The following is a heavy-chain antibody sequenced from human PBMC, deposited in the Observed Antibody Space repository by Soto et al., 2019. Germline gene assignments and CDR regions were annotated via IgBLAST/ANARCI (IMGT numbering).Heavy chain of an antibody. J-gene: IGHJ4*02. CDR1: GYTFTSYD. CDR2: INPSGGST. D-gene: IGHD3-10*01. Sequence: SSVKVSCKASGYTFTSYDINWVRQAPGQGLEWMGIINPSGGSTSYAQKFQGRVTMTRDTSTSTVYMELSSLRSEDTAVYYCARGTITMVRGPWYFDYWGQGTLVTVSS. V-gene: IGHV1-46*01. CDR3: ARGTITMVRGPWYFDY.